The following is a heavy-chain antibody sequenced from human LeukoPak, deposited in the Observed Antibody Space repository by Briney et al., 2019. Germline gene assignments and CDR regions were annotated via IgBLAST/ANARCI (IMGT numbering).Heavy chain of an antibody. CDR2: IYYSGST. D-gene: IGHD6-19*01. CDR3: ARGGGAVAGSAGNYYYYYMDV. CDR1: GGSISSGDYY. Sequence: SQTLSLTCTVSGGSISSGDYYWSWIRQPPGKGLEWIGYIYYSGSTNYNPSLKSRVTISVDTPKNQFSLKLSSVTAADTAVYYCARGGGAVAGSAGNYYYYYMDVWGKGTTVTVSS. V-gene: IGHV4-30-4*08. J-gene: IGHJ6*03.